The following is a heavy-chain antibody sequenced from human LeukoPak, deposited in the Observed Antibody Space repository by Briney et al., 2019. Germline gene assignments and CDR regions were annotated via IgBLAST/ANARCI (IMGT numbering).Heavy chain of an antibody. CDR2: ISYSGVVK. Sequence: GTSLRLSCTASGYTFSDYGMHWVRQAPGKGLEWLSVISYSGVVKFYADSVKGRFTISRDNSKNTVYLQMNSLRAEGTAVYYCAKTPQPKYYYDSSGYNWGQGTLVTVSS. J-gene: IGHJ4*02. V-gene: IGHV3-30*18. D-gene: IGHD3-22*01. CDR1: GYTFSDYG. CDR3: AKTPQPKYYYDSSGYN.